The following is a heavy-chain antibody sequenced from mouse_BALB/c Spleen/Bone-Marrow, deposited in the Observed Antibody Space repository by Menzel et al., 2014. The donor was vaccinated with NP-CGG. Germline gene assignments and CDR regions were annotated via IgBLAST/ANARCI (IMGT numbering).Heavy chain of an antibody. CDR1: GYTFTSYY. J-gene: IGHJ3*01. D-gene: IGHD2-13*01. CDR3: TREGDSPFAY. V-gene: IGHV1S81*02. Sequence: QVQLQQSGAELVKPGASVKLSCKASGYTFTSYYMYWVKQSPGQGLEWIGEINPSNGGTNFNEKFKSKATLTVDKSSSXAYMQLSSLTSEDSAVYYCTREGDSPFAYWGQGTLVTVSA. CDR2: INPSNGGT.